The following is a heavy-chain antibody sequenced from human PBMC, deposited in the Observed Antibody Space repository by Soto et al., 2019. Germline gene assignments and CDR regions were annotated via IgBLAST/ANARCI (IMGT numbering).Heavy chain of an antibody. D-gene: IGHD3-22*01. V-gene: IGHV3-33*01. Sequence: PGGSLTLSCAASGFTFSSYAMHWVRQAPGKGLEWVAVIWYDGSNKYYADSVKGRFTISRDNSKNTLYLQMNSLRAEDTAVYYCARDPDYYDSSGFTNWFDPWGQGTLVTVSS. CDR1: GFTFSSYA. J-gene: IGHJ5*02. CDR2: IWYDGSNK. CDR3: ARDPDYYDSSGFTNWFDP.